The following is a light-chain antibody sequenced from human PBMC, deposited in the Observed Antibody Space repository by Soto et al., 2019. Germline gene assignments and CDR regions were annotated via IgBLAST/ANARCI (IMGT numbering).Light chain of an antibody. CDR2: WAS. CDR1: QSVLFTSNNKNY. CDR3: QQYYSTPLT. Sequence: DIVMTESPDSLAVSLCERATINCKSSQSVLFTSNNKNYLAAYQQKPGQPPKLLIYWASTRESGVTHRFSGSGSGTAFTLTISSLQAEDVAVYYCQQYYSTPLTFGGGTKVDI. J-gene: IGKJ4*01. V-gene: IGKV4-1*01.